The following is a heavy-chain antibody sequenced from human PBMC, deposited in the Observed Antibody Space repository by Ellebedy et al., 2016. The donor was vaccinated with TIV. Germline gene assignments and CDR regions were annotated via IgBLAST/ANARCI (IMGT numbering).Heavy chain of an antibody. CDR3: ARESSSGWEGLGY. CDR1: GGSISSYY. J-gene: IGHJ4*02. V-gene: IGHV4-39*02. CDR2: IYYSGST. Sequence: MPSETLSLTCTVSGGSISSYYWGWIRQPPGKGLEWIGSIYYSGSTYYNPSLKSRVTISVDTSKNQFSLQLNSVTPEDTAVYYCARESSSGWEGLGYWGQGTLVTVSS. D-gene: IGHD6-19*01.